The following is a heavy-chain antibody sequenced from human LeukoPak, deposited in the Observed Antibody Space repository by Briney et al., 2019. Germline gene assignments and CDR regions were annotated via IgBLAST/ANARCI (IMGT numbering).Heavy chain of an antibody. Sequence: GGSLRLSCAASGFTFDDYGMSWVRQAPGKGLEWVSSISSSSSYIYYADSVKGRFTISRDNAKNSLYLQMNSLRAEDTAVYFCARDRLGYYDSTGYFDYWGQGTLVTVSS. CDR2: ISSSSSYI. D-gene: IGHD3-22*01. V-gene: IGHV3-21*01. CDR3: ARDRLGYYDSTGYFDY. J-gene: IGHJ4*02. CDR1: GFTFDDYG.